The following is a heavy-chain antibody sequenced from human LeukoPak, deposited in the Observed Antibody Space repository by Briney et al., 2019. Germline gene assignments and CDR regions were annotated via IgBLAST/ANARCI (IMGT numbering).Heavy chain of an antibody. CDR3: ARGGLRYFDWLRFDY. D-gene: IGHD3-9*01. CDR2: IYSGGST. V-gene: IGHV3-53*01. Sequence: PGGSLRLSCAASGFTFSSYAMSWVRQAPGKGLEWVSVIYSGGSTYYADSVKGRFTISRDNSKNTLYLQMNSLRAEDTAVYYCARGGLRYFDWLRFDYWGQGTPVTVSS. CDR1: GFTFSSYA. J-gene: IGHJ4*02.